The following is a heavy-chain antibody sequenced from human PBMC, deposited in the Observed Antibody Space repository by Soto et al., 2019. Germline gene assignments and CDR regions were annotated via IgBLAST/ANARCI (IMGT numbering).Heavy chain of an antibody. CDR2: INGGTGQT. V-gene: IGHV1-3*01. CDR3: ARGKGMEENYYYFGMDI. Sequence: ASVKVSCKASGYTFSTYAMHWVRQAPGQSLEWMGWINGGTGQTRYSQRFQDRVTITRDTSAKTTYMDLTSLRSEDTAVYYCARGKGMEENYYYFGMDIWGQGTTVTVSS. CDR1: GYTFSTYA. J-gene: IGHJ6*02. D-gene: IGHD1-1*01.